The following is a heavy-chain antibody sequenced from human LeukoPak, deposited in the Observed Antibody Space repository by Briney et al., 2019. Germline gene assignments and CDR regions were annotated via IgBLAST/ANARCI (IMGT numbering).Heavy chain of an antibody. CDR3: AREYSGTTGADY. D-gene: IGHD1-26*01. J-gene: IGHJ4*02. Sequence: ASVKVSCKASGYTFTSYGISWVRQAPGQGLEWMGWINTYNGNTNYAQNLQVRVSMATDTSTSTAYMELRSLRSDDTAVYYCAREYSGTTGADYWGQGTLVTVSS. V-gene: IGHV1-18*01. CDR2: INTYNGNT. CDR1: GYTFTSYG.